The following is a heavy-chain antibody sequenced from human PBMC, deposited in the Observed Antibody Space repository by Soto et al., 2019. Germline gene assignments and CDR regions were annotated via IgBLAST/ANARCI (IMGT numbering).Heavy chain of an antibody. V-gene: IGHV3-23*01. D-gene: IGHD2-21*01. CDR1: GFTFSSYI. Sequence: PGGSLRLSCTASGFTFSSYIMNWVRQAPGKGLEWISTITADGGGTFYADSVKGRFTISRDNSKNTLYLQMDNLRAEDTAMYYCARLANIFDFDNWRHGTLVTVSS. J-gene: IGHJ4*01. CDR3: ARLANIFDFDN. CDR2: ITADGGGT.